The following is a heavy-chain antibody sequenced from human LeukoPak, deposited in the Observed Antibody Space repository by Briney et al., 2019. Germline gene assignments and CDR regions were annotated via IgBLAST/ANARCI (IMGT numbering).Heavy chain of an antibody. D-gene: IGHD5-12*01. V-gene: IGHV3-7*01. CDR3: AREGSIVATKYYYYYYMDV. CDR1: GFTFSSYW. Sequence: GGSLRLSCAASGFTFSSYWMSWVRQAPGKGLEWVANIKQDGSEKYYVDSVKGRFTISRDNAKNSLYLQMNSLRAEDTAVYYCAREGSIVATKYYYYYYMDVWGKGTTVTISS. J-gene: IGHJ6*03. CDR2: IKQDGSEK.